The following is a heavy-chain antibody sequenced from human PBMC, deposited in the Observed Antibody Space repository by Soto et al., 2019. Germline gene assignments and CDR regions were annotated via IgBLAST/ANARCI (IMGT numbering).Heavy chain of an antibody. CDR3: ATQPNNSSSWYFDY. J-gene: IGHJ4*02. V-gene: IGHV3-30*03. CDR1: GFTFSSDG. CDR2: ISDDGSNK. Sequence: QVQLVESGGGVVQPGRSLRLCCAASGFTFSSDGMHWVRQAPGKGLEWVAVISDDGSNKYYADSVKGRFTISRDNSKNTLYLQMNSLRAEDTAVYYCATQPNNSSSWYFDYWGQGTLVTVSS. D-gene: IGHD6-13*01.